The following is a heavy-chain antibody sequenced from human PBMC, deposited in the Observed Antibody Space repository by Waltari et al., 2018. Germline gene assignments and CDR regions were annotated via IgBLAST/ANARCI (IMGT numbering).Heavy chain of an antibody. CDR2: ISADSSYR. CDR3: ASGGWGFYLGY. J-gene: IGHJ4*02. D-gene: IGHD3-16*01. Sequence: EVQLVESGGGLVKPGGSLRLSCAASGFSFSTYSMNWVRQAPGKGLEWSSSISADSSYRHYAESVKVRFTVSRDNAKNSLSLQINSLRAEDTAVYYCASGGWGFYLGYWGQGALVTVSS. V-gene: IGHV3-21*01. CDR1: GFSFSTYS.